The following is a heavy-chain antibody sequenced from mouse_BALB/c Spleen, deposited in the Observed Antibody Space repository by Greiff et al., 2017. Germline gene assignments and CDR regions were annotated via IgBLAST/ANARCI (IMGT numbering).Heavy chain of an antibody. CDR1: GFTFTDYY. Sequence: DVHLVESGGGLVQPGGSLRLSCATSGFTFTDYYMSWVRQPPGKALEWLGFIRNKANGYTTEYSASVKGRFTISRDNSQSILYLQMNTLRAEDSATYYCARDPGYYGNYDWYFDVWGAGTTVTVSS. CDR2: IRNKANGYTT. CDR3: ARDPGYYGNYDWYFDV. J-gene: IGHJ1*01. D-gene: IGHD2-1*01. V-gene: IGHV7-3*02.